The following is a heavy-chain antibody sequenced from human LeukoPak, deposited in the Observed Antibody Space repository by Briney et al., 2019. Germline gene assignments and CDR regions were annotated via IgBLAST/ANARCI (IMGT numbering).Heavy chain of an antibody. Sequence: PSETLSLTCTVSGGSITNYYWTWIRQPPGKGLEWIGYINYSGSTNYNPSLKSRVTISVDTSKNQFSLNLSSVTAADTAVYYCARHLRTVTTPTFDYWGQGTLVTVSS. D-gene: IGHD4-17*01. CDR3: ARHLRTVTTPTFDY. CDR2: INYSGST. J-gene: IGHJ4*02. CDR1: GGSITNYY. V-gene: IGHV4-59*08.